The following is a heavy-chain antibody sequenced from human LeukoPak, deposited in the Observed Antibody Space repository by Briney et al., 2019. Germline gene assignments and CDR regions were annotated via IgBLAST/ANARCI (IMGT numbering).Heavy chain of an antibody. CDR2: IYYNGDT. CDR3: SSHSRSGHFYFYYMVV. D-gene: IGHD6-6*01. Sequence: SETLSLTCSVSGVSITSTSYYWGWIRQPPGKGLEWIGSIYYNGDTSYNPSLNSRVTFSVDTSKNQFSLKLNPVTAADTAVYFCSSHSRSGHFYFYYMVVWGKGTTVTVSS. V-gene: IGHV4-39*01. CDR1: GVSITSTSYY. J-gene: IGHJ6*03.